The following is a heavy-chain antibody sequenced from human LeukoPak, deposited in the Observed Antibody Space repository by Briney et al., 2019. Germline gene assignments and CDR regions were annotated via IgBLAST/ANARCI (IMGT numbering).Heavy chain of an antibody. V-gene: IGHV3-23*01. CDR1: GGSISSGGYS. D-gene: IGHD1-14*01. J-gene: IGHJ4*02. Sequence: PSETLSLTCAVSGGSISSGGYSWSWVRQAPGKGLEWVSAISGSGGSTYHADSVKGRFTISRDNSKNTLYLQMNSLRAEDTAVYYCAKSGKPENYYGLTSLGYYFDYWGQGTLVTVSS. CDR3: AKSGKPENYYGLTSLGYYFDY. CDR2: ISGSGGST.